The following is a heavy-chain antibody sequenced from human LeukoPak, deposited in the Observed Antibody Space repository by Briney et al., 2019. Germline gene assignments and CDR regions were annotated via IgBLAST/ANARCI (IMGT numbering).Heavy chain of an antibody. V-gene: IGHV4-39*01. Sequence: SETLSLTCTVSGGSISSGSYYWSWIRQPAGKGLEWIGRIYYSGSTYYNPSLKSRVTISVDTSKNQFSLKLSSVTAADTAVYYCARASRLRFLEWLLHFDYWGQGTLVTVSS. CDR1: GGSISSGSYY. J-gene: IGHJ4*02. CDR3: ARASRLRFLEWLLHFDY. CDR2: IYYSGST. D-gene: IGHD3-3*01.